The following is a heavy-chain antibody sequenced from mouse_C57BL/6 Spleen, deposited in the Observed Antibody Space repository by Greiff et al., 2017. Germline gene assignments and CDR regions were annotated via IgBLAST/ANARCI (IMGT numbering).Heavy chain of an antibody. CDR3: ATTVVATRVYYFDY. CDR1: GYTFTDYY. V-gene: IGHV1-76*01. D-gene: IGHD1-1*01. CDR2: IYPGSGNT. J-gene: IGHJ2*01. Sequence: VQLQQSGAELVRPGASVKLSCKASGYTFTDYYINWVKQRPGQGLEWIARIYPGSGNTYYNEKFKGKATLTAEKSSSTAYMQLSSLTSEDSAVYFCATTVVATRVYYFDYWGQGTTLTVSS.